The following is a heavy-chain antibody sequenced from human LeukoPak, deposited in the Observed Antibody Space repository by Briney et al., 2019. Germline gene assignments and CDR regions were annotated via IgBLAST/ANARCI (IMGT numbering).Heavy chain of an antibody. CDR1: GFTFSSYA. CDR2: ISYDGSNK. J-gene: IGHJ4*02. Sequence: PGRSLRLSCAASGFTFSSYAMHWVRQAPGKGLEWVAVISYDGSNKYYADSVKGRFTISRDNSKNTLYLQMNSLRAEDTAVYYCASPYCSSTSCYCDYWGQGTLVTVSS. CDR3: ASPYCSSTSCYCDY. D-gene: IGHD2-2*01. V-gene: IGHV3-30*04.